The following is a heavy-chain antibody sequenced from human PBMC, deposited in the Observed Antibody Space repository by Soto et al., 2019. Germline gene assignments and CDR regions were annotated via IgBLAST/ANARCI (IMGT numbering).Heavy chain of an antibody. CDR3: AKEFVDARIAAAGCLDY. CDR1: GFTFSSYG. J-gene: IGHJ4*02. D-gene: IGHD6-13*01. V-gene: IGHV3-30*18. Sequence: PGGSLRLSCAASGFTFSSYGMHWVRQAPCKGLEWVAVISYDGSNKYYADSVKGRFTISRDNSKNTLYLQMNGLRAEETAVYYCAKEFVDARIAAAGCLDYWGQGPLVAVSS. CDR2: ISYDGSNK.